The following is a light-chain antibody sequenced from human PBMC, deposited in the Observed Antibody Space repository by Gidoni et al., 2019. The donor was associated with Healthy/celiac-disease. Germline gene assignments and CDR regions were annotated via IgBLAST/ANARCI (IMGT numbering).Light chain of an antibody. CDR2: KAS. V-gene: IGKV1-5*03. CDR3: QQYNSYSPVL. CDR1: QSISSW. Sequence: DIQMTQSPSTLSASVGDRVTITCRASQSISSWLAWYQQKPGKAPKLLIYKASSLESGVPSRFSGSGSGTEFTLTISSLQPDDFATYYCQQYNSYSPVLFGQGTKVEIK. J-gene: IGKJ1*01.